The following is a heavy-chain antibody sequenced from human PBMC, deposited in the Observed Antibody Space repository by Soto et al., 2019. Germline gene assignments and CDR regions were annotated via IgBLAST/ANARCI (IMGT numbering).Heavy chain of an antibody. CDR1: GGSISSGGYF. CDR3: AREPSI. V-gene: IGHV4-31*03. Sequence: QVQLQESGPGLVKPSQTLSLTCTVSGGSISSGGYFWNWIRQHPGKGLEWIGYIYYSGGTYYNPSLXSXXTISVDTSTNQFSLKLSSVTAADTAVYYCAREPSIWGQGTLVTVSS. CDR2: IYYSGGT. J-gene: IGHJ4*02.